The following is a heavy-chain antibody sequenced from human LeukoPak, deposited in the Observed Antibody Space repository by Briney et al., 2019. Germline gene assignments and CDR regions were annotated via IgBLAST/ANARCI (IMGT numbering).Heavy chain of an antibody. V-gene: IGHV1-2*02. J-gene: IGHJ4*02. CDR2: INPNSGGT. Sequence: ASVKVSCKASGGTFSSYAISWVRQAPGQGLEWMGWINPNSGGTNYAQKFQGRVTMTRDTSISTAYMELSRLRSDDTAVYYCARVVATLDVTFDYWGQGTLVTVSS. CDR3: ARVVATLDVTFDY. D-gene: IGHD5-12*01. CDR1: GGTFSSYA.